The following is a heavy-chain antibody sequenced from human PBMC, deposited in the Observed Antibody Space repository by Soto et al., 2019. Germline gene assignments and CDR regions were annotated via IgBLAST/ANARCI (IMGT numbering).Heavy chain of an antibody. CDR2: IIPIFGTA. V-gene: IGHV1-69*13. D-gene: IGHD1-1*01. CDR3: AREIETGTPTVDAFDI. CDR1: GGTFSSYA. J-gene: IGHJ3*02. Sequence: SVKVSCKASGGTFSSYAISWVRQAPGQGLEWMGGIIPIFGTANYAQKFQGRVTITADESTSTAYMELSSLRSEDTAVYYCAREIETGTPTVDAFDIWGQGTMVPVSS.